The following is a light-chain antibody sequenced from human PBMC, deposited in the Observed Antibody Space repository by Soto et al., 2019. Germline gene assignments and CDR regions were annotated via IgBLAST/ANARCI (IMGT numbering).Light chain of an antibody. J-gene: IGKJ1*01. CDR1: VSVNRW. CDR3: QQYNANSQA. V-gene: IGKV1-5*03. Sequence: DIRMTQSPSTLSASIGDRVTITCRASVSVNRWLAWYQQKPGKTPKLLIYQASTLESWVPPRFSGGGSGTEFTLTISSLQPDDFATYYCQQYNANSQAFGQGTKVEIK. CDR2: QAS.